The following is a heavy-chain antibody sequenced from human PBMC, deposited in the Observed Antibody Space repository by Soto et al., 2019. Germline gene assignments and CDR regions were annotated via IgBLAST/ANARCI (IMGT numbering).Heavy chain of an antibody. CDR1: VFTFSCYT. CDR3: ARERERDDNWNDGGGYYYYYGMDV. CDR2: ISSSSSYI. Sequence: PGGFLRIFCSAAVFTFSCYTMNWVRPAPGKGVEWGSSISSSSSYIYYADSVKGRFTISRDNAKNSLYLQMTSLRAEDTAVYYCARERERDDNWNDGGGYYYYYGMDVWGQGTTVTVSS. V-gene: IGHV3-21*01. J-gene: IGHJ6*02. D-gene: IGHD1-1*01.